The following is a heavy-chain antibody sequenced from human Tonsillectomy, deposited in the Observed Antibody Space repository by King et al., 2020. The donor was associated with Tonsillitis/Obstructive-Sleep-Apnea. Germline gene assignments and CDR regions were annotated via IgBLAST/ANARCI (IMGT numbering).Heavy chain of an antibody. CDR1: GGSISSYY. CDR2: IYYSGST. Sequence: QMQESGPGLVKPSETLSLTCTVSGGSISSYYWSWIRQPPGKGLEWIGYIYYSGSTNDNPSLKSRVTISVDTSKNQFSLKLSSVTAADTAVYYCAREMGEGMGAFDIWGQGTMVTVSS. V-gene: IGHV4-59*01. CDR3: AREMGEGMGAFDI. J-gene: IGHJ3*02. D-gene: IGHD1-26*01.